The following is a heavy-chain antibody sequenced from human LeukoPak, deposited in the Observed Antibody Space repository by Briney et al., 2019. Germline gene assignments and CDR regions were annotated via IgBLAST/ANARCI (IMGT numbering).Heavy chain of an antibody. CDR2: ITDSATT. V-gene: IGHV4-34*01. D-gene: IGHD1-1*01. CDR3: ARGLDLHGLDY. J-gene: IGHJ4*02. CDR1: GGSLSDYN. Sequence: SETLSLTCAVYGGSLSDYNWSWLRQSPEKGLEWIGEITDSATTHYNPSLETRVTISIDTAKHQFSLSLRSLTAADTAVYYCARGLDLHGLDYWGQGTLVTVSS.